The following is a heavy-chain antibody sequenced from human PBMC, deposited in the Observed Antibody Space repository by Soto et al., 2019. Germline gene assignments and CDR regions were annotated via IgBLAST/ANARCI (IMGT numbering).Heavy chain of an antibody. CDR3: ARDLAGWTVTTGGAFDI. CDR1: GFTFSSYS. V-gene: IGHV3-21*01. Sequence: EVQLVESGGGLVKPGGSLRLSCAASGFTFSSYSMNWVRQAPGKGLEWVSSISSSSSYIYYADSVKGRFTISRDNAKNSLYLQMNSLRAEDTAVYYCARDLAGWTVTTGGAFDIWGQGTMVTVSS. D-gene: IGHD4-17*01. CDR2: ISSSSSYI. J-gene: IGHJ3*02.